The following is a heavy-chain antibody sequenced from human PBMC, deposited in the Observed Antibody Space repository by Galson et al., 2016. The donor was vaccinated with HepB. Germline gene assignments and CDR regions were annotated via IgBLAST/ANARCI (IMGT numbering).Heavy chain of an antibody. Sequence: SVKASCKVSGLTLTELSMHWVRQAPGKGLEWLGGFDPEDGEKIYAQKFQARVTMTEDTYTDTAYMELSSLISDDTAIYYCAKVMSVRWGLPYLDYWGQGTLVTVSS. V-gene: IGHV1-24*01. J-gene: IGHJ4*02. CDR2: FDPEDGEK. D-gene: IGHD5-24*01. CDR3: AKVMSVRWGLPYLDY. CDR1: GLTLTELS.